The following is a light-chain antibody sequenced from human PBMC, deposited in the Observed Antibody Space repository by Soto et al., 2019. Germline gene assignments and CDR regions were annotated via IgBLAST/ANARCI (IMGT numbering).Light chain of an antibody. CDR1: ALPKQY. CDR2: KDS. J-gene: IGLJ3*02. CDR3: QSADSSGTIGV. V-gene: IGLV3-25*03. Sequence: SYELTQPPSVSVSPGQTARITCSGAALPKQYAYWYQQKPGQAPVLVIYKDSERPSGIPERFSGSSSGTTVTLTISGVQAEDEADYYCQSADSSGTIGVFGGGTKLTVL.